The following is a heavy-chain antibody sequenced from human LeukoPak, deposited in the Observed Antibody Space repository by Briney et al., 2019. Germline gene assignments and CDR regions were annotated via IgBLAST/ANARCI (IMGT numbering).Heavy chain of an antibody. CDR2: ISAYNGNT. CDR1: GYTFTSYG. D-gene: IGHD3-10*01. V-gene: IGHV1-18*01. J-gene: IGHJ2*01. Sequence: ASVKVSCKASGYTFTSYGISWVRQAPGQGLEWMGWISAYNGNTNYAQKLQGRVTMTTDTSTSTAYMELRSLRSDDTAVYYCARVPTMVRSYWYFDLWGRGTLVTVSS. CDR3: ARVPTMVRSYWYFDL.